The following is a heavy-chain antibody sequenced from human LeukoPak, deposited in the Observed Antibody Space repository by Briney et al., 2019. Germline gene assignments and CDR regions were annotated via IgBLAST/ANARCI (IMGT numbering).Heavy chain of an antibody. CDR2: IWYDGSNK. J-gene: IGHJ4*02. Sequence: PGRSLRLSCAASGFTLSSYGMHWVRQAPGKGLEWVAVIWYDGSNKYYADSVKGRFTISRDNSKNTLYLQMNSLRAEDTAVYYCARLGPALDYWGQGTLVTVSS. V-gene: IGHV3-33*01. CDR3: ARLGPALDY. CDR1: GFTLSSYG.